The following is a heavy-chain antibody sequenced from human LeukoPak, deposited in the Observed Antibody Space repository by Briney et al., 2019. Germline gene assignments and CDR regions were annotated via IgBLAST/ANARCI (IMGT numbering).Heavy chain of an antibody. D-gene: IGHD6-13*01. V-gene: IGHV1-18*04. CDR3: ARYPLSYSSNWHYYFDY. CDR1: GYIFTDHF. Sequence: EASVKVSCKSSGYIFTDHFIHWVRQAPGQGLEWMGWISGSNGNTNNAQKVQGRVTMTTDTSTSTAYMELRSLRSDDTAVYYCARYPLSYSSNWHYYFDYWGQGTLLTVSS. J-gene: IGHJ4*02. CDR2: ISGSNGNT.